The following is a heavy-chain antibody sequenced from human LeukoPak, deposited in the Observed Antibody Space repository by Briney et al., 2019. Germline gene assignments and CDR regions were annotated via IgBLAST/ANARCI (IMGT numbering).Heavy chain of an antibody. J-gene: IGHJ4*02. D-gene: IGHD3-10*01. CDR1: GGSISSYN. V-gene: IGHV4-59*01. CDR2: IYYSGST. Sequence: PSETLLLTCAASGGSISSYNWSWIRQPPGKGLEWVGYIYYSGSTNYNPSLKSRVTISVDTSKNQFSLKLSCVTAADTAVYYCARFGGIDYWGQGTLVTVSS. CDR3: ARFGGIDY.